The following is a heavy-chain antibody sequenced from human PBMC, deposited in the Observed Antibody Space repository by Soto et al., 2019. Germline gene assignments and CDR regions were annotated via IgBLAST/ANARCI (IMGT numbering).Heavy chain of an antibody. CDR3: ARNSTYYYDSSGYHHHYYFDY. V-gene: IGHV4-34*01. CDR1: GGSFSCYY. Sequence: PSETLSLTCAVYGGSFSCYYWSWIRQPPGKGLEWIGEIDHSGRTNYNPSLKSRVTISVDTSKNQFSLKLSSVTAADTAVYYCARNSTYYYDSSGYHHHYYFDYWGQGTLVTVSS. J-gene: IGHJ4*02. CDR2: IDHSGRT. D-gene: IGHD3-22*01.